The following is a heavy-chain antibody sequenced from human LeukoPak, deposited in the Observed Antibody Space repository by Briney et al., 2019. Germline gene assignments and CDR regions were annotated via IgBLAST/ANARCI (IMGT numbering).Heavy chain of an antibody. V-gene: IGHV1-18*01. J-gene: IGHJ4*02. CDR2: ISANDGST. CDR3: ARGSHYDSSGSLFDY. CDR1: GYRFMSYG. D-gene: IGHD3-22*01. Sequence: ASVKVSCKASGYRFMSYGISWVRQAPGQGLEWMGWISANDGSTNYAQKFQGRVTITTDESTSTAYMELSSLRSEDTAVYYCARGSHYDSSGSLFDYWGQGTLVTVSS.